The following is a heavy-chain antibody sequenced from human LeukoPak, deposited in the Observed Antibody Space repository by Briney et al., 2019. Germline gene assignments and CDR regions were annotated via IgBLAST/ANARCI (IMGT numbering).Heavy chain of an antibody. CDR2: MNSDSSYI. V-gene: IGHV3-21*01. D-gene: IGHD5-12*01. Sequence: GGSLRLSCVASGFTFNSYSMHWVRQAPGQGPEWVSSMNSDSSYIYYADSVKGRFTISRDNAKNSLYLQMNSLRVEDTAVYYCSRGKFSRSGFEFYFDYWGQGTLVTVSS. J-gene: IGHJ4*02. CDR3: SRGKFSRSGFEFYFDY. CDR1: GFTFNSYS.